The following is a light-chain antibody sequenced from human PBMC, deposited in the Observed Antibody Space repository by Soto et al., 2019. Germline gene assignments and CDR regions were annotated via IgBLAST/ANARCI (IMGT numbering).Light chain of an antibody. V-gene: IGLV2-14*01. Sequence: QSALTQPASVSGSPGQSISISCAGTNSDVGGHKYVSWYRQNPGKAPKLIIYDVSSRPSGVSDRFSGSKSGNTASLIISGLQAEDEADYYCSSYTSSNAHVVFGGGTKLTVL. CDR3: SSYTSSNAHVV. CDR1: NSDVGGHKY. CDR2: DVS. J-gene: IGLJ2*01.